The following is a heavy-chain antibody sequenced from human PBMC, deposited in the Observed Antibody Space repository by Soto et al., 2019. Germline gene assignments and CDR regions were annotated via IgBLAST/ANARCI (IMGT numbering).Heavy chain of an antibody. V-gene: IGHV3-23*01. Sequence: EVQLLESGGGLVQPGGSLRLSCAASGFTFSNHAMSWVRQAPGRGLEGVSTISASAGSTYYADFVKGRFIISRDNSENTLYLQMDSLRGADTALYYCAKAYQRYGDYDSWGQGTLVTVSS. CDR1: GFTFSNHA. D-gene: IGHD4-17*01. J-gene: IGHJ5*01. CDR2: ISASAGST. CDR3: AKAYQRYGDYDS.